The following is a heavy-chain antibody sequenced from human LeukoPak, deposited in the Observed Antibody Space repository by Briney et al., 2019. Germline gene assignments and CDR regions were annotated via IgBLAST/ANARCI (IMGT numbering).Heavy chain of an antibody. CDR1: GFTFSSYA. V-gene: IGHV3-23*01. D-gene: IGHD6-13*01. J-gene: IGHJ4*02. CDR3: AKVKVGQQLVPNYFDY. CDR2: IVGSGGST. Sequence: GGSLRLSCAASGFTFSSYAMSWVRQAPGKGLEWVSTIVGSGGSTYFADSVKGRFTISRDNSKNTLYLQMNSLRAEDTAVYYCAKVKVGQQLVPNYFDYWGQGTLVTVSS.